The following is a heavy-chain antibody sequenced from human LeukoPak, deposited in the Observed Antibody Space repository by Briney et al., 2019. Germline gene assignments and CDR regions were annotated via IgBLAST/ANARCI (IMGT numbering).Heavy chain of an antibody. J-gene: IGHJ3*01. V-gene: IGHV4-34*01. CDR3: ARGRTMGSSGYGP. D-gene: IGHD3-22*01. CDR2: INHSGST. Sequence: KTSETLSLTCAVYGGSFSGYYWSWIRQPPGKGLEWIGEINHSGSTNYNPSLKSRVTISVDTSKNQFSLKLSSVTAADTAVYYCARGRTMGSSGYGPWGQGTMVTVST. CDR1: GGSFSGYY.